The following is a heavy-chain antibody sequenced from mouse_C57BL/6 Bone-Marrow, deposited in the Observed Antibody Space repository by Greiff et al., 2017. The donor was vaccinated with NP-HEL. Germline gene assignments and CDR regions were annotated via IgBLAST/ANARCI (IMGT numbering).Heavy chain of an antibody. CDR2: LYPGGGYT. CDR1: GYTFTNYW. V-gene: IGHV1-63*01. Sequence: VQLQQSGAELVRPGTSVKMSCKASGYTFTNYWIGWAKQRPGHGLEWIGDLYPGGGYTNYNEKFKGKATLTADKSSSTAYMQFSSLTSEYSAIYYCAISRPWYFDVWGTGTTVTVSS. CDR3: AISRPWYFDV. J-gene: IGHJ1*03.